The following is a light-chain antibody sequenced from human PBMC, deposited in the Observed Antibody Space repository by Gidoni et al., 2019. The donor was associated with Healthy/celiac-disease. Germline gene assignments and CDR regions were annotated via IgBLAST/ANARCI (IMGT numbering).Light chain of an antibody. J-gene: IGKJ4*01. Sequence: DLQMTQSPSSLSASVGDRVTITCQASQDISNYLNWYQQKPGKAPKLLIYDASNLETRVPSRFSGSGSGTDFTFTISSLQPEDIATYYCQQYDNLPRLTFGGGTKVEIK. CDR3: QQYDNLPRLT. CDR2: DAS. V-gene: IGKV1-33*01. CDR1: QDISNY.